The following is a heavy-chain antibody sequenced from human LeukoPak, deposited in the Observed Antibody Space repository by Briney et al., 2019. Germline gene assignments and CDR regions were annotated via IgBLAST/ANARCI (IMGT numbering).Heavy chain of an antibody. CDR3: AINDGSGSYYKSDY. CDR2: IDQSGST. CDR1: GGSFSGYY. Sequence: SETLSLTCAVYGGSFSGYYWSWVRQPPGKGPEWIGEIDQSGSTNYNPSLKSRVTITIHTSKNQFSLKLNSVTAADTAVYYCAINDGSGSYYKSDYWGQGTLVTVSS. J-gene: IGHJ4*02. D-gene: IGHD3-10*01. V-gene: IGHV4-34*01.